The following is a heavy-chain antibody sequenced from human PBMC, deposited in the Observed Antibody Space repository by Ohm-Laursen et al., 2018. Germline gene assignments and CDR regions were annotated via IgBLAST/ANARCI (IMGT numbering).Heavy chain of an antibody. CDR2: IRTKDESYAT. Sequence: SLRLSCTAPGSTFSVSAMNWARKGHGKGLERVGRIRTKDESYATAYAALVNGRFTISRNDSKNMSYLQMNSLRTEDTAVYYCTSLRDVFSYYYYAMDVWGQGTTVSFSS. D-gene: IGHD5-24*01. CDR1: GSTFSVSA. J-gene: IGHJ6*02. CDR3: TSLRDVFSYYYYAMDV. V-gene: IGHV3-73*01.